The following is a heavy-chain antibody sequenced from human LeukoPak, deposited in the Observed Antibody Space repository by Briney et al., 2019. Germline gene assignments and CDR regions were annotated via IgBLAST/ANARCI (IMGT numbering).Heavy chain of an antibody. V-gene: IGHV4-31*03. J-gene: IGHJ3*02. CDR2: IYYSGST. CDR3: ARDLSLGWEFQNGFDI. Sequence: SQTLSLTCTVSGGSISSRGYYWGWIRQHPGKGLEWIGYIYYSGSTSYNPSLKSRVTISVDTSKNQFSLRLSSVTAADTAVYCCARDLSLGWEFQNGFDIWGQGTMVTVSS. D-gene: IGHD1-26*01. CDR1: GGSISSRGYY.